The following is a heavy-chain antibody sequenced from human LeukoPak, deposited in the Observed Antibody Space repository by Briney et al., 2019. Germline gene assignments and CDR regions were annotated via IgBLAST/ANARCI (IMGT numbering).Heavy chain of an antibody. CDR2: ISSSSSYI. D-gene: IGHD3-22*01. CDR3: ARVSITMRGVVPFDY. J-gene: IGHJ4*02. Sequence: GGSLRLSCAASGFTFSSYSMNWVRQAPGKGLEWVSSISSSSSYIYYADSVKGRFTISRDNAKNSLYLQMNSLRAEDTAVYYCARVSITMRGVVPFDYWGQGTLVTVSS. V-gene: IGHV3-21*01. CDR1: GFTFSSYS.